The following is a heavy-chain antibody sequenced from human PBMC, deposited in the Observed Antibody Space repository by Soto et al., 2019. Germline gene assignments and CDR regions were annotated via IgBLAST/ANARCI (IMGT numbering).Heavy chain of an antibody. CDR2: IHWADEK. V-gene: IGHV2-5*02. CDR3: AYRPCVWGSGWSIDF. CDR1: GFSLNTPGVG. J-gene: IGHJ4*02. Sequence: QITLKDSGATLLIPTQTLTLTCTFSGFSLNTPGVGVGWFRQPQGQALKGVALIHWADEKRYRPSLRNTLTSTKDTTKNQVVPILPNMDPVDTATKSCAYRPCVWGSGWSIDFWGQGTLVTVSS. D-gene: IGHD6-19*01.